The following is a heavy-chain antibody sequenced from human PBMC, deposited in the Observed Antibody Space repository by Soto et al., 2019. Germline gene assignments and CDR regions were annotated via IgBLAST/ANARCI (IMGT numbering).Heavy chain of an antibody. D-gene: IGHD2-15*01. V-gene: IGHV3-33*01. CDR3: ARDRGGPPLRYYYGMDV. CDR2: IWYDGSNK. CDR1: GFTFSSYG. Sequence: PGGSLRLSCAASGFTFSSYGMHWVRQPPGKGLEWVAVIWYDGSNKYYADSVKGRFTISRDNSKNTLYLQMNSLRAEDTAVYYCARDRGGPPLRYYYGMDVWGQGTTVTVSS. J-gene: IGHJ6*02.